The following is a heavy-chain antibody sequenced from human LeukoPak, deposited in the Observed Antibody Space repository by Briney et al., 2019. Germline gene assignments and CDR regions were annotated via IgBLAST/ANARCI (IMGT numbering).Heavy chain of an antibody. Sequence: GGSLRLSCAASGFTFSSYEMNWVRQAPGKGLEWVSYISSSGSTIYYADSVKGRFTISRDNAKNSLYLQMNSLRAEDTAVYYCARGLQYCSRTSCYGGGWFDPWGQGTLVTVSS. CDR2: ISSSGSTI. V-gene: IGHV3-48*03. J-gene: IGHJ5*02. CDR3: ARGLQYCSRTSCYGGGWFDP. CDR1: GFTFSSYE. D-gene: IGHD2-2*01.